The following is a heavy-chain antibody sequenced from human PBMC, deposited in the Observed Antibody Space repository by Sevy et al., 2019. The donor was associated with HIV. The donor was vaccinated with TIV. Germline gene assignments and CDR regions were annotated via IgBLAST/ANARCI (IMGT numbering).Heavy chain of an antibody. J-gene: IGHJ5*02. Sequence: SETLSLTCTVSGGSISSYYWSWIRQPPGKGLEWIAYIYYSGSTKYNPSLKSRVTISVDTSKNQFSLKLSSVTAAETAVYYCARHGKEDWFDPWCQGTLVTVSS. CDR3: ARHGKEDWFDP. V-gene: IGHV4-59*08. CDR2: IYYSGST. CDR1: GGSISSYY. D-gene: IGHD1-26*01.